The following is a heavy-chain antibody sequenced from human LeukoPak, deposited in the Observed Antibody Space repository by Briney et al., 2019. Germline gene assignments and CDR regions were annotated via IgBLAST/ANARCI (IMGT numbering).Heavy chain of an antibody. CDR2: INPNSGGT. J-gene: IGHJ4*02. CDR1: GYTFTGYY. D-gene: IGHD4-17*01. CDR3: ARPTRETTVEFDY. Sequence: ASVKVSCKASGYTFTGYYMHWVRQAPGQGLEWMGWINPNSGGTNYAQKFQGRVTMTRDTSISTAYMELSRLRSDDTAVYYCARPTRETTVEFDYWGQGTLVTVSS. V-gene: IGHV1-2*02.